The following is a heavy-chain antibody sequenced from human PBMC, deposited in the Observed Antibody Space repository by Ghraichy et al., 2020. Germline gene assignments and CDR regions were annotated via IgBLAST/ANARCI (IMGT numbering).Heavy chain of an antibody. V-gene: IGHV1-18*01. CDR1: GYTFTSYG. CDR3: ARVEGSSSKLVRSWFDP. Sequence: ASVKVSCKASGYTFTSYGISWVRQAPGQGLEWMGWISAYNGNTNYAQKLQGRVTMTTDTSTSTAYMELRSLRSDDTAVYYCARVEGSSSKLVRSWFDPWGQGTLVTVSS. CDR2: ISAYNGNT. D-gene: IGHD6-6*01. J-gene: IGHJ5*02.